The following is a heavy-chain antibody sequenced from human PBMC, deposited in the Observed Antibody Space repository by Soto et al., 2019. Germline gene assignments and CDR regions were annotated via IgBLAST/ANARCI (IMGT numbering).Heavy chain of an antibody. CDR2: ISAYNGNT. Sequence: GXSVKVSCKASVYTFTSYGISWVRQAPGQGLEWMGWISAYNGNTNYAQKLQGRVTMTTDTSTSTAYMELRSLRSDDTAVYYCARDRGYYVQYAVDWFDHWGQGPLVTVSS. J-gene: IGHJ5*02. CDR1: VYTFTSYG. V-gene: IGHV1-18*01. D-gene: IGHD3-10*02. CDR3: ARDRGYYVQYAVDWFDH.